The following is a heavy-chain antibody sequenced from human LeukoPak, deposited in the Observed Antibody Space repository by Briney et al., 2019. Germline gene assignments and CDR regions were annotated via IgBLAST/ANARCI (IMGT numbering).Heavy chain of an antibody. J-gene: IGHJ4*02. CDR2: INHSGST. V-gene: IGHV4-34*01. CDR1: GGSFSGYY. D-gene: IGHD6-13*01. CDR3: ARVGYSSSSGAPDY. Sequence: SETLSLTCAVYGGSFSGYYWSWIRQPPGKGLEWIGEINHSGSTNYNPSLKSRVTISVDTSKNQFSLKLSSVTAADTAVYYCARVGYSSSSGAPDYWGQGTLVTVSS.